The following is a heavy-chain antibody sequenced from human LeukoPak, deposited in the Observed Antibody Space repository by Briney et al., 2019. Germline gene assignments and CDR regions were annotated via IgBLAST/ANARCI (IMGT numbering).Heavy chain of an antibody. CDR1: GFTFSSYA. V-gene: IGHV3-23*01. Sequence: GGSLRLSCAASGFTFSSYAMSWVRQAPGKGLEWVSAISGSGGSTYYADSVKGRFTISRDNSKNTLYLQMNSLRAEDTAVYYCARDRPFTYYYDSSGYYLNYWGQGTLVTVSS. CDR3: ARDRPFTYYYDSSGYYLNY. D-gene: IGHD3-22*01. J-gene: IGHJ4*02. CDR2: ISGSGGST.